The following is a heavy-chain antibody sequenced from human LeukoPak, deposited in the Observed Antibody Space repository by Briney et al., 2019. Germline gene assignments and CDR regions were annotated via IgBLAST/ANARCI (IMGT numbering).Heavy chain of an antibody. J-gene: IGHJ4*02. CDR3: VREALGFRYTYFDS. D-gene: IGHD3-16*02. Sequence: GGSLRLSCAASGFSFTTYDMHWVRHAAGKGLEWVSSVDVTGATYYPGSVKGRFTISRENAKSSLFLQVNSLRAGDTAVYYCVREALGFRYTYFDSWGQGTLVTVSS. CDR1: GFSFTTYD. V-gene: IGHV3-13*01. CDR2: VDVTGAT.